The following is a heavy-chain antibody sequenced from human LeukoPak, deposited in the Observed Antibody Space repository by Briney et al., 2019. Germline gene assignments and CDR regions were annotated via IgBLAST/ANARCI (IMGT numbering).Heavy chain of an antibody. D-gene: IGHD1-26*01. CDR2: INHSGST. CDR3: ARGRASGSYSRRWFDL. CDR1: GGSFSGYY. J-gene: IGHJ5*02. V-gene: IGHV4-34*01. Sequence: PSETLSLTCAVHGGSFSGYYWSWIRQTSGKGQEWNGEINHSGSTNYNPTLKSRVTISVDTSKNQFSRKLSSVTAADTAVYYCARGRASGSYSRRWFDLWGQGTLVTVSS.